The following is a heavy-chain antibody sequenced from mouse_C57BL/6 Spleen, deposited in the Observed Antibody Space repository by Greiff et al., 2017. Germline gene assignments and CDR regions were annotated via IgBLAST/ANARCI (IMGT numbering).Heavy chain of an antibody. CDR3: ASTKDYDDTWFAY. D-gene: IGHD2-4*01. Sequence: QVQLKESGAELVRPGSSVKLSCKASGYTFTSYWMDWVKQRPGQGLEWIGNIYPSDSETHYNQKFKDKATLTVDKSSSTAYMQLSSLTSEDSAVYYCASTKDYDDTWFAYWGQGTLVTVSA. V-gene: IGHV1-61*01. J-gene: IGHJ3*01. CDR2: IYPSDSET. CDR1: GYTFTSYW.